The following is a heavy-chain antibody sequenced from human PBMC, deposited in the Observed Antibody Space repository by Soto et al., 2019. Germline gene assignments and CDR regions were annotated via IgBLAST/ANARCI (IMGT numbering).Heavy chain of an antibody. CDR2: INADGTTT. CDR1: GFTFSSYW. J-gene: IGHJ5*02. V-gene: IGHV3-74*01. CDR3: ATVANQSYNWVDP. Sequence: EVHLVESGGGLVQPGGSLRLSCAASGFTFSSYWMHWVRQAPGKGLVWVSRINADGTTTTYADSVKGRFTISRDNAKNTVYLQMDSLRAEDTAVYFCATVANQSYNWVDPWGQGTLVTISS.